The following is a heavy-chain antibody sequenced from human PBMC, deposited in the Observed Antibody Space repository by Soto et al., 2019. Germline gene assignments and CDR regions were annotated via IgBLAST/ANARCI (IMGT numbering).Heavy chain of an antibody. CDR3: VRDMGADYYYYGMDV. CDR1: GFTFDDYG. V-gene: IGHV3-9*01. D-gene: IGHD3-16*01. Sequence: GGSLRLSCAASGFTFDDYGMHWVRQPPGTGLEWVAGTSWNSERIGYADSVRGRFTISRDNAKNSLYLQMNSLRAEDTALYYCVRDMGADYYYYGMDVWGQGTSVTVS. J-gene: IGHJ6*02. CDR2: TSWNSERI.